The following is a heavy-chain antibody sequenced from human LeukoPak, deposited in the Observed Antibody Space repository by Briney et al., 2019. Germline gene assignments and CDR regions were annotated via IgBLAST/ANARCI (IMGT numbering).Heavy chain of an antibody. Sequence: ASVKVSCKASGYTFTGYYMHWVRQAPGQGLEWMGWINPNSGGTNYAQKFQGRVTMTRDTSISTAYMELSSLRSEDTAVYYCASGYKTVSVFDHWGQGTLVTVSS. CDR1: GYTFTGYY. CDR2: INPNSGGT. V-gene: IGHV1-2*02. D-gene: IGHD5-24*01. J-gene: IGHJ4*02. CDR3: ASGYKTVSVFDH.